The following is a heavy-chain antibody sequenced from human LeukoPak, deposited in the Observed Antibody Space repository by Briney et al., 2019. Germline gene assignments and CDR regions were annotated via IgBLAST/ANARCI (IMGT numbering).Heavy chain of an antibody. J-gene: IGHJ4*02. D-gene: IGHD6-19*01. CDR2: MNRDGSEV. Sequence: GGSLRLSCAASGFPFAPFWMTWVRQAPGKGPEFVANMNRDGSEVAYGNSVRGRFTISRDNAKNTLLLQMSSLRAEDTAVYFCLSGLITEAGTSANYWGPGTLATVSS. CDR1: GFPFAPFW. V-gene: IGHV3-7*02. CDR3: LSGLITEAGTSANY.